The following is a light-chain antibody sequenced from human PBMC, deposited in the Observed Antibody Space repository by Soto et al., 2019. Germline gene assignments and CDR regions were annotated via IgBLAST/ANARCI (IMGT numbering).Light chain of an antibody. J-gene: IGKJ1*01. CDR2: KAS. Sequence: DIQMTQSPSSLSASVGDRVTITCRASQSISSYLNWYQQKPGKAPNLLIYKASILESGVPSRFSGSGSGTEFTLTISSLQPDDFATYYCQQYHTFSRTFGQGTKVDIK. V-gene: IGKV1-5*03. CDR1: QSISSY. CDR3: QQYHTFSRT.